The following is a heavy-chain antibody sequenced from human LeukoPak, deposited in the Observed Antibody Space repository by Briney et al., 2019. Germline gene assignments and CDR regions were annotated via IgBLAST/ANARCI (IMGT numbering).Heavy chain of an antibody. CDR1: GYSFTSYW. J-gene: IGHJ6*04. CDR3: ARGEGSHSPNYYYYYGMDV. D-gene: IGHD1-26*01. CDR2: IDPSDSYT. V-gene: IGHV5-10-1*01. Sequence: GESLKISCKGSGYSFTSYWISWVRQMPGKGLEWMGSIDPSDSYTNYSPSFQGHVTISADKSISTAYLQWSSLKASDTAMYYCARGEGSHSPNYYYYYGMDVWGKGTTVTVSS.